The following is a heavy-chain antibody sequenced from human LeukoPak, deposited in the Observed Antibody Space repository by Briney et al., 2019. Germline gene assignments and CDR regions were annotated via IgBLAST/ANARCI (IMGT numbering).Heavy chain of an antibody. CDR2: INEDGSST. CDR3: TTDTFGARDS. D-gene: IGHD3-10*01. V-gene: IGHV3-74*01. J-gene: IGHJ4*02. CDR1: GYTFSRYW. Sequence: GGSLRLFCAASGYTFSRYWMHWVRQGPGKGLVWVSRINEDGSSTSYAESVRGRFTISRDNAKNTLYLQMNSLRAEDAAVYYCTTDTFGARDSWGQGTLVTVSS.